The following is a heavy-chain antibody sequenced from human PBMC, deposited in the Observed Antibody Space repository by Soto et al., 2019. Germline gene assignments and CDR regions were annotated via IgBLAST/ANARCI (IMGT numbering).Heavy chain of an antibody. CDR3: ARDLKASRGLGFDY. CDR1: GFTFSTYG. V-gene: IGHV3-33*01. CDR2: IWYDGSNK. D-gene: IGHD6-19*01. Sequence: GSLRLSCAASGFTFSTYGMHWVRQAPGKGLEWVAVIWYDGSNKYYADSVEGRFTISRDDSKNTLYLQMNSLRAEDTAVYYCARDLKASRGLGFDYWGQGILVTVSS. J-gene: IGHJ4*02.